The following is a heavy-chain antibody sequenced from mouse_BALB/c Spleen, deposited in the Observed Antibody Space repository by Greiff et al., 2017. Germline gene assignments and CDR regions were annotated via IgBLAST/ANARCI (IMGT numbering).Heavy chain of an antibody. CDR2: IYPGNSDT. D-gene: IGHD1-1*01. J-gene: IGHJ2*01. Sequence: EVQLQQSGTVLARPGASVKMSCKASGYTFTSYWMHWVKQRPGQGLEWIGAIYPGNSDTSYNQKFKGKAKLTAVTSTSTAYMELSSLTNEDSAVYYCTSVITTVVADYWGQGTTLTVSS. CDR3: TSVITTVVADY. V-gene: IGHV1-5*01. CDR1: GYTFTSYW.